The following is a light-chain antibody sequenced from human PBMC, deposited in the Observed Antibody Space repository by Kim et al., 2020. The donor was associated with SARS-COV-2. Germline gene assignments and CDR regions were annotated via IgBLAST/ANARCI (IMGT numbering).Light chain of an antibody. V-gene: IGKV1-5*03. J-gene: IGKJ1*01. CDR1: EIIYSW. CDR3: QQYHSYSA. CDR2: KTS. Sequence: DIQMTQSPSTLSASVGDRVTITCRASEIIYSWLAWYQQKPGKAPNLLIYKTSSLESGVPSRFSGSGFGTEFTLTISGLQPDDFATYYCQQYHSYSAFGQGTKVDIK.